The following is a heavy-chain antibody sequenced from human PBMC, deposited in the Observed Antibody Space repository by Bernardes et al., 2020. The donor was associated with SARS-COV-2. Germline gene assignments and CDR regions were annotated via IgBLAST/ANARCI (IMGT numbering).Heavy chain of an antibody. V-gene: IGHV3-48*01. J-gene: IGHJ6*02. CDR2: ISSSSSTT. CDR1: GFTFSSHS. Sequence: GGSLRLSCAASGFTFSSHSMNWVRQAPGKGLEWVSYISSSSSTTYYADSVKGRFTISRDNAKNSLYLQMNSLRAEDTAVYYCASLYCSGGSCYSGSGGYYGMDVWGQGTTVTVSS. CDR3: ASLYCSGGSCYSGSGGYYGMDV. D-gene: IGHD2-15*01.